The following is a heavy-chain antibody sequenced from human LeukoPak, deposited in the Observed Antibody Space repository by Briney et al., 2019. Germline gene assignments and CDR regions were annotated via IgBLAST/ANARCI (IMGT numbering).Heavy chain of an antibody. J-gene: IGHJ4*02. CDR3: AKQSYARSLGE. D-gene: IGHD2-8*01. CDR1: GFPFSDFS. Sequence: GGSLRLSCATSGFPFSDFSMSWVRQAPGKGLEWISTTNSGGTSTYYAESVKGRFTISRDNSKNTLYLQMSSLRVVDTAVYYCAKQSYARSLGEGGPGTLVSVSS. CDR2: TNSGGTST. V-gene: IGHV3-23*01.